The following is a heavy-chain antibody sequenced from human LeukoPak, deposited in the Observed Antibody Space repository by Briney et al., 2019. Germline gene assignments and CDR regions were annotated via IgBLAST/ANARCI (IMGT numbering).Heavy chain of an antibody. CDR3: ARDGDTSPGVYFDY. Sequence: GGSLRLSCAASGVTFSSYGIHWVRQAPGKGLEWVAVMSYDGSSKYYADSVKGRFTISRDNTKNSPYLQMNSLRAEDTAIYYCARDGDTSPGVYFDYWGQGTLVTVSS. CDR2: MSYDGSSK. D-gene: IGHD5-18*01. CDR1: GVTFSSYG. V-gene: IGHV3-30*12. J-gene: IGHJ4*02.